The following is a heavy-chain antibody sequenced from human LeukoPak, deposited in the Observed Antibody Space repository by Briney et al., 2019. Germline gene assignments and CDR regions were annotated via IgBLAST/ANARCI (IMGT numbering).Heavy chain of an antibody. CDR2: ISYSGST. CDR3: ARTTEGYCRSTSYSWCYYYYMDV. Sequence: SETLSLTCAVYGGSFSGYYWSWLRQPPGKGLEWIGYISYSGSTNYNPSLKSRITISVDMSKNQFSLKLSSVTAADTAVYYCARTTEGYCRSTSYSWCYYYYMDVWGKGTTVTVSS. D-gene: IGHD2-2*01. CDR1: GGSFSGYY. J-gene: IGHJ6*03. V-gene: IGHV4-59*12.